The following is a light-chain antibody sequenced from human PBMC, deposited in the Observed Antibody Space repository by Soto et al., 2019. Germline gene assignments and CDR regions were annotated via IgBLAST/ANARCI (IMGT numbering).Light chain of an antibody. CDR2: DAS. V-gene: IGKV3-11*01. J-gene: IGKJ4*01. CDR1: QSISSE. Sequence: EVGLTQSPVTLSLSPGERATLSCRASQSISSELAWYQQKPGQAPRLLIHDASNRATGIPARFSGSGSGTDFTFTISSLEPEDLAVYYCQQRSSWPLTFGGGTKVDIK. CDR3: QQRSSWPLT.